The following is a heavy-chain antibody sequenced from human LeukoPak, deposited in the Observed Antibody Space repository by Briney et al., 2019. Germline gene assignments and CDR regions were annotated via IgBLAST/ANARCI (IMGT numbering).Heavy chain of an antibody. CDR2: IYHSGST. V-gene: IGHV4-38-2*02. D-gene: IGHD3-22*01. CDR1: GYSISSGYY. Sequence: SETLSLTCTVSGYSISSGYYWGWIRQPPGKGLEWIGSIYHSGSTYCNPSLKSRVTISVDTSKNQFSLKLSSVTAADTAVYYCARDLSTDSSGYYFDYWGQGTLVTASS. J-gene: IGHJ4*02. CDR3: ARDLSTDSSGYYFDY.